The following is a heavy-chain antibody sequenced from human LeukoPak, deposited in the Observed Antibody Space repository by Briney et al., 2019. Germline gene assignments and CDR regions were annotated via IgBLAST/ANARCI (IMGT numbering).Heavy chain of an antibody. J-gene: IGHJ5*02. CDR3: AKDRRMEYTSSSGNWFDP. Sequence: GRSLRLSCEASGFTYDDYAMHWVRQAPGKGLEWVSGHSWNSGSIGYADSVKGRFTISRDNAKNSLYLQMNSLRAEDTALYYCAKDRRMEYTSSSGNWFDPWGQGTPVTVSS. CDR2: HSWNSGSI. D-gene: IGHD6-6*01. CDR1: GFTYDDYA. V-gene: IGHV3-9*01.